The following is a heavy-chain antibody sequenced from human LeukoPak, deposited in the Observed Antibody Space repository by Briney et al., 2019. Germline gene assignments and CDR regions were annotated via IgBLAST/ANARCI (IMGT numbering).Heavy chain of an antibody. Sequence: GGSLRLSCAASGFTFSSYGMHWVRQAPGRGLEWVAFIRYDGSNKYYADSVKGRFTISRDNSKNTLYLQMNSLRAEDTAVYYCARYTSNSGDYWGQGTLVTVSS. CDR1: GFTFSSYG. D-gene: IGHD4-23*01. CDR3: ARYTSNSGDY. V-gene: IGHV3-30*02. CDR2: IRYDGSNK. J-gene: IGHJ4*02.